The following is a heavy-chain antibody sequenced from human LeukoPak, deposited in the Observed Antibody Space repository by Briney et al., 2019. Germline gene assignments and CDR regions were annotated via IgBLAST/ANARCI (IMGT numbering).Heavy chain of an antibody. V-gene: IGHV3-20*04. CDR3: ARAVWFGEFADAFDI. Sequence: PGGSLRLSCAASGFTFDDYGVSWVRQAPGKGLEWVSGINWNGGSTGYADSVKGRFTISRDNAKNSLYLQMNSLRAEDTALYYCARAVWFGEFADAFDIWGQGTMVTVSS. J-gene: IGHJ3*02. CDR1: GFTFDDYG. CDR2: INWNGGST. D-gene: IGHD3-10*01.